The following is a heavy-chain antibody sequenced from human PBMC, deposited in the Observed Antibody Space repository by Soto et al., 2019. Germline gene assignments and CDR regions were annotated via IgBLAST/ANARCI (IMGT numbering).Heavy chain of an antibody. CDR2: INPSGGST. CDR1: GYTFTSYY. CDR3: AQGYYDLDYYYYMDV. Sequence: ASVKVSCKASGYTFTSYYMHWVRQAPGQGLEWMGIINPSGGSTSYAQKFQGRVTMTRDTSTSTVYMELSSLRSEDTAVYYCAQGYYDLDYYYYMDVWGKGTTVTVSS. D-gene: IGHD3-3*01. J-gene: IGHJ6*03. V-gene: IGHV1-46*01.